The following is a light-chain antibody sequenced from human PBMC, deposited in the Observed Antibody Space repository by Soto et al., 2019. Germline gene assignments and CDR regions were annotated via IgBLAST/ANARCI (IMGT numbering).Light chain of an antibody. Sequence: QTVVTQEPSFSVSPGGTVTRTCGLSSGSVSTTYYPSWYQQTPGQAPRTLIYNTDIRSSGVPDRFSGSILGNKAALTITGAQADDESDYYCVLYMGSGISVFGGGTKLTVL. CDR2: NTD. CDR1: SGSVSTTYY. J-gene: IGLJ3*02. CDR3: VLYMGSGISV. V-gene: IGLV8-61*01.